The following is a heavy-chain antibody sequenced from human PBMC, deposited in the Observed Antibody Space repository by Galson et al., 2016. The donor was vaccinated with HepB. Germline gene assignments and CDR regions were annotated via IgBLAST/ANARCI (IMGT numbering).Heavy chain of an antibody. J-gene: IGHJ4*02. CDR2: ISSSGDDT. CDR1: GFIFSSFA. V-gene: IGHV3-64D*06. D-gene: IGHD3-3*01. Sequence: SLRLSCAASGFIFSSFAMHWVRQAPGKGLEYVSAISSSGDDTYYSDSVRGRFIISRDNSKNTPYLQMTSLRPGDTAVYYCVSDSRGPIYGVMSDLDFWGQGTLVTVSS. CDR3: VSDSRGPIYGVMSDLDF.